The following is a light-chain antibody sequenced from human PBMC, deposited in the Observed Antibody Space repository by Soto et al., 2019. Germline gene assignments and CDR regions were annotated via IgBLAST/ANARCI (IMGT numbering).Light chain of an antibody. CDR1: QTIKTY. V-gene: IGKV1-39*01. Sequence: DIQMTQSPSPLSASVGDSVTITCRASQTIKTYLNWYRHKPGKAPELLIYAASRLQSGVASRFSGSGSGTYFILTISSLRPDDLATYYCQQTYTAPGTFGQGTKVDI. CDR3: QQTYTAPGT. CDR2: AAS. J-gene: IGKJ1*01.